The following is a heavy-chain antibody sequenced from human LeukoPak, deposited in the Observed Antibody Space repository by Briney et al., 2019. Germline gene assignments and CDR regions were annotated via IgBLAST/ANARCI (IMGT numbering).Heavy chain of an antibody. Sequence: GGSLRLSCAASGFTFSSYWMSWVRQAPGKGLEWVANVKQDGSEKYFVDSVKGRFTISRDNAKNSLYLQMNSLRAEDTAVYYCARAAGAPWDYYGMDVWGQGTTVTVSS. CDR2: VKQDGSEK. V-gene: IGHV3-7*01. D-gene: IGHD1-26*01. CDR3: ARAAGAPWDYYGMDV. J-gene: IGHJ6*02. CDR1: GFTFSSYW.